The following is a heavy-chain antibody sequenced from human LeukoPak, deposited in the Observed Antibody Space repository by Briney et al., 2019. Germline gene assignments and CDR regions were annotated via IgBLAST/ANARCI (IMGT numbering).Heavy chain of an antibody. Sequence: PGGSLRLSCAASGFTFSSYWMSWVRQAPGKGLLWVANIKQDGSEKYYVDSVKGRFTISRDNAKNSLYLQMNSLRAEDTAVYYCARDAYGDYRAGDNWFDPWGQGTLVTVSS. J-gene: IGHJ5*02. V-gene: IGHV3-7*04. CDR1: GFTFSSYW. CDR3: ARDAYGDYRAGDNWFDP. CDR2: IKQDGSEK. D-gene: IGHD4-17*01.